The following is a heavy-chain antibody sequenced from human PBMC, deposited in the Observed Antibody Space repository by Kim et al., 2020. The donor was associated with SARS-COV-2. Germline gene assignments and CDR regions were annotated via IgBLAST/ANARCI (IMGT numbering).Heavy chain of an antibody. CDR1: GGTFSSYA. V-gene: IGHV1-69*13. CDR3: ATWVSLVVPAAMSYYYYGM. Sequence: SVKVSCKASGGTFSSYAISWVRQAPGQGLEWMGGIIPIFGTANYAQKFQGRVTITAAESTSTAYLEMSSLRSEDTAVYYCATWVSLVVPAAMSYYYYGM. CDR2: IIPIFGTA. J-gene: IGHJ6*01. D-gene: IGHD2-2*01.